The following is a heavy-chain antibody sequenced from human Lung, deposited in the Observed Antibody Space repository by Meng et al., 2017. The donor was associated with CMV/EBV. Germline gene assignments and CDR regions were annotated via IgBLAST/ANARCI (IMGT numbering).Heavy chain of an antibody. D-gene: IGHD2-2*01. CDR1: GFTFSSYA. V-gene: IGHV3-23*01. Sequence: GGSLRLXCAASGFTFSSYAMSWVRQAPGKGLEWVSAISGSGGSTYYADSVKGRFTISRDNSKNTLYLQMNSLRAEDTAVYYCAKAGCSSTSCYGWYFDLWGRGXLVTVSS. CDR2: ISGSGGST. CDR3: AKAGCSSTSCYGWYFDL. J-gene: IGHJ2*01.